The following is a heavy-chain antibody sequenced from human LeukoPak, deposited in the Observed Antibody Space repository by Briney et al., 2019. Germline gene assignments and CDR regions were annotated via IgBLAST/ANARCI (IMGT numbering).Heavy chain of an antibody. CDR3: ARDMITPGANGWFDP. CDR2: ISGSGGST. J-gene: IGHJ5*02. CDR1: GFTFSNYW. V-gene: IGHV3-23*01. D-gene: IGHD2-8*01. Sequence: GGSLRLSCAASGFTFSNYWMNWVRRAPGKGLEWVSAISGSGGSTYYADSVKGRFTISRDNSKNTLYLQMNSLRAEDTAVYYCARDMITPGANGWFDPWGQGTLVTVSS.